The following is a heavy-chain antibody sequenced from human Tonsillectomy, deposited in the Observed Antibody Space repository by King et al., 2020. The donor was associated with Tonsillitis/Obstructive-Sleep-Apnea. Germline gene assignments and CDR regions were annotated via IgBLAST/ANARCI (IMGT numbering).Heavy chain of an antibody. D-gene: IGHD3-3*01. Sequence: VQLVESGAEVKKPGESLKISCKGSGYSFTSYWIGWVRQMPGKGLEWMGIIYPGDSDTRYSPSFQGQVTISADKSISTAYLQWSSLKASDTAMYYCASGHYDFWSGYYAGDYWSQGTLVTVSS. CDR2: IYPGDSDT. CDR1: GYSFTSYW. J-gene: IGHJ4*02. V-gene: IGHV5-51*01. CDR3: ASGHYDFWSGYYAGDY.